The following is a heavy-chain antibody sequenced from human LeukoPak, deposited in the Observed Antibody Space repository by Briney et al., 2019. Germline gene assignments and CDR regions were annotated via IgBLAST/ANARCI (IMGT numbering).Heavy chain of an antibody. CDR1: GFTFDDYG. D-gene: IGHD2-2*01. V-gene: IGHV3-20*04. Sequence: GGSLRLSCAASGFTFDDYGMSWVRQAPGKGLEWVSGINWNGGSTGYADSVKGRFTISRDNAKNSLYLQMNSLRVEDTALYYCARLATLGYCSSTSCYPPAFDYWGQGTLVTVSS. CDR3: ARLATLGYCSSTSCYPPAFDY. J-gene: IGHJ4*02. CDR2: INWNGGST.